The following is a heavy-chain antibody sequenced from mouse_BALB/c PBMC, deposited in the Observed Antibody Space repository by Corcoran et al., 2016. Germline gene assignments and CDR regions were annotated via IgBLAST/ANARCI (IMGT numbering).Heavy chain of an antibody. CDR3: ARRKTGTFYAMDY. J-gene: IGHJ4*01. CDR2: INPYNGGT. Sequence: EVQLQQSGPELVKPGASMKISCKASGYSFTGYTMNWLKQSHGKNLEWIGLINPYNGGTNYNQKFKGKATLTVDKSSSTAYMELLSLTSEDSAVYYCARRKTGTFYAMDYWGQGTSVTVSS. V-gene: IGHV1-18*01. CDR1: GYSFTGYT. D-gene: IGHD4-1*01.